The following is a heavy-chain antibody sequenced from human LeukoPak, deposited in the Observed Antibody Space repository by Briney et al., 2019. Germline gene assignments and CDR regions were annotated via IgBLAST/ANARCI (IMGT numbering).Heavy chain of an antibody. CDR3: ATSAHIEVGTAPPPDY. V-gene: IGHV3-33*01. CDR1: GFTFNRFG. J-gene: IGHJ4*02. CDR2: IWYDGSNK. Sequence: GGSLRLSCATSGFTFNRFGVHWVRQAPSKGLEWVAVIWYDGSNKDYADSVKGRFTISRGNSKNTLYLQMSGLRAEDTAVYYCATSAHIEVGTAPPPDYWGQGTLVTVTS. D-gene: IGHD2-21*02.